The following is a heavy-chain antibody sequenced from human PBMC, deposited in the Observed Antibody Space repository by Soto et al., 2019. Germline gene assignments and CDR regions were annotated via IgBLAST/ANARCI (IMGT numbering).Heavy chain of an antibody. Sequence: GGSLRLSCAASGFNLSTYTMNWVRQAPGKGLEGVSSISSSSSYIYYADSVEGRFTISRDNAKNSLYLQMNSLRAEDTAVYYCASLKSYGDYDSDTPEDYWGQGTQVTVSS. D-gene: IGHD4-17*01. J-gene: IGHJ4*02. CDR3: ASLKSYGDYDSDTPEDY. V-gene: IGHV3-21*01. CDR1: GFNLSTYT. CDR2: ISSSSSYI.